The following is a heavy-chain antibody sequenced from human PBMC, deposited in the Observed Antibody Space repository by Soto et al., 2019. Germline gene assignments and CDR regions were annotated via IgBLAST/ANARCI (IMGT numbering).Heavy chain of an antibody. CDR1: GFSLSTSGVG. J-gene: IGHJ6*03. CDR2: IYWDDDK. D-gene: IGHD4-4*01. Sequence: SGPTLVKPTQTLTLTCTFSGFSLSTSGVGVGWIRQPPGKALEWLALIYWDDDKRYSPSLKSRLTITKDTSKNQVVLTMTNMDPVDTATYYCAHSTATVTTPTGFGYYYYYMDVWGKGTTVTVSS. CDR3: AHSTATVTTPTGFGYYYYYMDV. V-gene: IGHV2-5*02.